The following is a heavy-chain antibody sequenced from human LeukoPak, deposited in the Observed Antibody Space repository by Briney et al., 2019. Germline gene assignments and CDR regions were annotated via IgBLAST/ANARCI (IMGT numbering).Heavy chain of an antibody. V-gene: IGHV3-33*01. CDR1: GFIFSHYG. CDR3: ARDAQRGFDYSNSLEY. J-gene: IGHJ4*01. CDR2: MWSDATNR. Sequence: GKSLRLSCAASGFIFSHYGMHWVRQAPGKGLEWVAVMWSDATNRFYGASVKGRFTISRDNSQNTVFLQMNSLRAEDTAIYYCARDAQRGFDYSNSLEYWGHGTLVTVSS. D-gene: IGHD4-11*01.